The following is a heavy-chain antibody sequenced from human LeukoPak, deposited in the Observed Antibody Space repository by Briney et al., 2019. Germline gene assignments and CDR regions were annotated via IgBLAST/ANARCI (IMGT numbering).Heavy chain of an antibody. Sequence: ASVKVSCKASGYTFTSYDINWVRQATGQGLEWMGWMNPNSGNTGYAQKFQGRVTMTRNTSISTAYMELSSLRSEDTAVYYCARGSRVGDGYNDGTQGYWGQGTLVTVSS. D-gene: IGHD5-24*01. J-gene: IGHJ4*02. CDR3: ARGSRVGDGYNDGTQGY. V-gene: IGHV1-8*01. CDR1: GYTFTSYD. CDR2: MNPNSGNT.